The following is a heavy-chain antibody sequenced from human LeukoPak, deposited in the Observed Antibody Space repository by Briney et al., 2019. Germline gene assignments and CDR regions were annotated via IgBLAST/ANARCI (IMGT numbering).Heavy chain of an antibody. CDR3: VRIPNSANFPNWFDP. V-gene: IGHV3-21*01. J-gene: IGHJ5*02. CDR1: GFTFSSST. D-gene: IGHD4/OR15-4a*01. CDR2: ISSSSNYI. Sequence: GGSLRLPCAASGFTFSSSTMNWVRQAPGKGLEWVSSISSSSNYIYYADSVKGRFTISRDNAKNSLYLQMNSLRADDTAVYYCVRIPNSANFPNWFDPWGQGTLVTVSS.